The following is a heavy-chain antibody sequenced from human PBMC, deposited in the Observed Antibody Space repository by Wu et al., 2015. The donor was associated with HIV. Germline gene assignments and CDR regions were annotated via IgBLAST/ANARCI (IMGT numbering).Heavy chain of an antibody. V-gene: IGHV1-2*02. Sequence: QVQLVQSGTEVKKFGASVKVSCKASGYTFTGYYVHWFRQAPGQGLEWMGWTNPNSGSTNYAQKFQDRVTLTRDMSITTAYMEMSGLRSDDTAVYYCARDSRAGPLDAFDIWGQGTMVTVSS. D-gene: IGHD6-13*01. CDR1: GYTFTGYY. J-gene: IGHJ3*02. CDR3: ARDSRAGPLDAFDI. CDR2: TNPNSGST.